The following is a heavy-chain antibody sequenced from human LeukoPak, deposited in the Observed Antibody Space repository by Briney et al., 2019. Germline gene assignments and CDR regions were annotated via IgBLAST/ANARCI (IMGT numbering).Heavy chain of an antibody. CDR2: IYTSGST. D-gene: IGHD6-6*01. CDR1: GGSIASSNYY. CDR3: ARSIAARPLGDPYFDY. J-gene: IGHJ4*02. Sequence: SETLSLTCTVSGGSIASSNYYWGWIRQPPGKGLEWIGRIYTSGSTNYNPSLKSRVTMSVDTSKNQFSLKLSSVTAADTAVYYCARSIAARPLGDPYFDYWGQGTLVTVSS. V-gene: IGHV4-39*07.